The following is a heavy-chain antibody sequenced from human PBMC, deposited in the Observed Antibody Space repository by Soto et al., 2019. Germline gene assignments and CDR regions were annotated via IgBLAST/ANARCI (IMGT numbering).Heavy chain of an antibody. Sequence: SVKVSCKASGGTISSYDISLVRQDPVQGLEWMGGIIPIFGTANYSQKFQRRVTITADRSKSTAYMQLSSLRYEATALYYCESEGYASDSCGYNPDSFDSWGQGTMVTVSS. J-gene: IGHJ3*02. CDR1: GGTISSYD. V-gene: IGHV1-69*06. CDR2: IIPIFGTA. CDR3: ESEGYASDSCGYNPDSFDS. D-gene: IGHD3-22*01.